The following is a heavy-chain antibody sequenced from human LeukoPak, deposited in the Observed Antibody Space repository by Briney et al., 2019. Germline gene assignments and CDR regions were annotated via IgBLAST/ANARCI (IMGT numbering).Heavy chain of an antibody. Sequence: SETLSLTCTVSGYSISSGYYWGWIRQPPGKGLEWIGSIYHSGSTYYNPSLKSRVTISVDTSKNQFSLKLSSVTAADTAVYYCARDLGFGELNYWGQGTLVTVSS. J-gene: IGHJ4*02. V-gene: IGHV4-38-2*02. CDR2: IYHSGST. D-gene: IGHD3-10*01. CDR3: ARDLGFGELNY. CDR1: GYSISSGYY.